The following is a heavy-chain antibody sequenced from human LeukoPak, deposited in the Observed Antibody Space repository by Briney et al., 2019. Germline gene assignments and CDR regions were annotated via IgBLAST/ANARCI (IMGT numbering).Heavy chain of an antibody. CDR2: INHSGST. CDR1: GGSLSGYY. J-gene: IGHJ3*02. V-gene: IGHV4-34*01. Sequence: ETSETLSLTCAVYGGSLSGYYWSWIRQPPGKGLEWIGEINHSGSTNYNPSLKSRVTISVDTSKNQFSLKLSSVTAADTAVYYCASILDCSGGSCHDAFDIWGQGTMVTVSS. D-gene: IGHD2-15*01. CDR3: ASILDCSGGSCHDAFDI.